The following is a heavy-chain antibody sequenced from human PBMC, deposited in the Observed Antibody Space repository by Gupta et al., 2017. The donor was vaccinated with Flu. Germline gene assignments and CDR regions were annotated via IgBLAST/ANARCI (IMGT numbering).Heavy chain of an antibody. Sequence: LTTSGVGVAWIRQPPGKALEWLALIYWDDDKRYSPSLKNRLTITKDTSKNQVVLTMTNLDPGDTATYFCSHGVSGSGGFPFWGQGTMVIVSS. CDR3: SHGVSGSGGFPF. J-gene: IGHJ3*01. CDR1: LTTSGVG. CDR2: IYWDDDK. V-gene: IGHV2-5*02. D-gene: IGHD2-15*01.